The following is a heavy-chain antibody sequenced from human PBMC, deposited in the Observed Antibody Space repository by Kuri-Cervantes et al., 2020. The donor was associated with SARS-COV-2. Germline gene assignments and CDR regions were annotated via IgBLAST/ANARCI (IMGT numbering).Heavy chain of an antibody. CDR3: ATPFGVVPY. CDR1: GGSFSGYH. CDR2: INHSGST. Sequence: GSLRLSCAVYGGSFSGYHWSWIRQPPGKGLEWIGEINHSGSTNYNPSLKSRVTISVDTSKNQFSLKLSSVTAADTAVYYCATPFGVVPYWGRGTLVTVSS. V-gene: IGHV4-34*01. D-gene: IGHD3-3*01. J-gene: IGHJ4*02.